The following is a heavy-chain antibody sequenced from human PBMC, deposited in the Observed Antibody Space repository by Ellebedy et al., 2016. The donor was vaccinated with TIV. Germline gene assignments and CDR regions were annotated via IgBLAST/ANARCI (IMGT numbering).Heavy chain of an antibody. Sequence: GGSLRLXXEGAGFTLSSHAMHWVRQAPGKGLEWLSLISYDGYNKFYKDSLKGRFTIFRDNYRNTVYLQMNSLRTEDTAIYYCARGGLGPTRPFFDYWGRGTLVTVSS. J-gene: IGHJ4*02. CDR3: ARGGLGPTRPFFDY. CDR2: ISYDGYNK. CDR1: GFTLSSHA. D-gene: IGHD1-26*01. V-gene: IGHV3-30-3*01.